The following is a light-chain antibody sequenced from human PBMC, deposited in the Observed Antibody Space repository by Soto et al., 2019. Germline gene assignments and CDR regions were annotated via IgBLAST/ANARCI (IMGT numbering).Light chain of an antibody. V-gene: IGKV1-5*01. Sequence: DIQMTQSPSTLSASLGDRVTITCRASQSISSWLAWYQQKPGKAPKLLIHDASSLESGVPSRFSGSGSGTEFTLTISSLQPDDFATYYCQHRSFGQGTKVDIK. CDR3: QHRS. CDR1: QSISSW. J-gene: IGKJ1*01. CDR2: DAS.